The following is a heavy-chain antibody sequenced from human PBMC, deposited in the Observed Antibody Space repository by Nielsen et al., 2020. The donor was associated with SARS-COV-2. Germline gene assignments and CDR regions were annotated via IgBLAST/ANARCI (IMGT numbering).Heavy chain of an antibody. Sequence: VRQMPGKGLEWMGRIDPSDSYTNYNPSFQGHVTISADKSISTAYLQWSSLKASDTAMYYCASSVPPGDAFDIWGQGTMVTVSS. CDR2: IDPSDSYT. J-gene: IGHJ3*02. CDR3: ASSVPPGDAFDI. V-gene: IGHV5-10-1*01.